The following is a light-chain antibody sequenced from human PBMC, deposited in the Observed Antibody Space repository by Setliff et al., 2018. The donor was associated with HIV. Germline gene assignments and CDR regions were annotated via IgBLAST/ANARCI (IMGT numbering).Light chain of an antibody. J-gene: IGLJ1*01. CDR1: SGDVGRYNL. V-gene: IGLV2-23*01. Sequence: QSVLTQPASVSGSPGQSITISCTGTSGDVGRYNLVSWYQQQPGKPPKLMSYQASKRPSGVSNRFSGSKSGNTASLTISGLQAEDEADYYCCSNTGSNTYVFGTGTTVPVL. CDR2: QAS. CDR3: CSNTGSNTYV.